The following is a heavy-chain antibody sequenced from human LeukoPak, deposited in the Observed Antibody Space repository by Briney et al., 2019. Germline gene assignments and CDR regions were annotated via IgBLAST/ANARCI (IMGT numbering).Heavy chain of an antibody. CDR2: IYYSGST. D-gene: IGHD1-26*01. V-gene: IGHV4-39*07. Sequence: SETLSLTCTVSGGSISSSSYYWGWIRQPPGKGLEWIGSIYYSGSTYYNPSLKSRVTISVDTSKNQFSLKLSSVTAADTAVYYGARGSYYFDYWGQGTLVTVSS. CDR3: ARGSYYFDY. CDR1: GGSISSSSYY. J-gene: IGHJ4*02.